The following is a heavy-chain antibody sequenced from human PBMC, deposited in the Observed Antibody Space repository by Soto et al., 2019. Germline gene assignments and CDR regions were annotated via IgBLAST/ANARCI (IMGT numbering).Heavy chain of an antibody. CDR2: ISLYSDGT. CDR1: VFPYAYYV. Sequence: SKNSVFPYAYYVITWKGLAAAKPLGWLGWISLYSDGTNYAQKFQGRVSMTTDTSTTTAYMELRSLRSDDTAVYYCARVVPGAEAWFGPWGQGTLVTVSS. V-gene: IGHV1-18*01. CDR3: ARVVPGAEAWFGP. D-gene: IGHD2-2*01. J-gene: IGHJ5*02.